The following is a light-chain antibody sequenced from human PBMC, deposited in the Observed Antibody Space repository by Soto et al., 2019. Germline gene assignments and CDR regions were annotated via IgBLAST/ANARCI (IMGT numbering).Light chain of an antibody. V-gene: IGKV1-17*01. CDR1: QGIRDD. CDR2: AAS. Sequence: DLQMTQSPSSLSASVGDRVTITCRASQGIRDDLAWYQQKSGEAPKRLIYAASRLESGVPSRFSGSGSGTEFTLTISSLQPEDFATFYCQQHNSFPLTFGGGTKVEIK. CDR3: QQHNSFPLT. J-gene: IGKJ4*01.